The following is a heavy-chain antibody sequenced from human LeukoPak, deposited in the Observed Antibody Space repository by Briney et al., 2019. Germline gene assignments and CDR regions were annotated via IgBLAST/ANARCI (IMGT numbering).Heavy chain of an antibody. CDR1: GFTFSSYA. V-gene: IGHV3-7*05. CDR3: ARGGDYLDY. CDR2: LKQDGSEK. Sequence: GGSLRLSCAASGFTFSSYAMSWVRPAPGKGLEWVANLKQDGSEKYYVDSVKGRFTISRDNANNSLYLQMNSLRAEDTAVYYCARGGDYLDYWGQGTLVTISS. J-gene: IGHJ4*02.